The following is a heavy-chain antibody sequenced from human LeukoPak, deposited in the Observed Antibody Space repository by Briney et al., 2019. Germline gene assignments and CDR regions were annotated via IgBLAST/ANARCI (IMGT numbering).Heavy chain of an antibody. Sequence: PSETLSLTCTVSGGSISSYYWSWIPQPPGKGLEWIGYIYYSGSTNYNPSLKSRVTISVDTSKNQFSLKLSSVTAADTAVYYCARGGHGPYDYWGQGTLVTVSS. D-gene: IGHD3-16*01. V-gene: IGHV4-59*01. J-gene: IGHJ4*02. CDR2: IYYSGST. CDR3: ARGGHGPYDY. CDR1: GGSISSYY.